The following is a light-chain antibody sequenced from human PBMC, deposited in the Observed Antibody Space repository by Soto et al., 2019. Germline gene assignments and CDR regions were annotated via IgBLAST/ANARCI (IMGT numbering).Light chain of an antibody. CDR3: QQSYSTTWT. CDR2: AAS. CDR1: QGISTY. J-gene: IGKJ1*01. Sequence: DIQMTQSPSSLYESAGDRVTITCRASQGISTYLNWYQQKPGKAPKLLIYAASSLQSGVPSRFSGSGSETDFTLTISSLQPEDFATYSCQQSYSTTWTFGQGTKVDIK. V-gene: IGKV1-39*01.